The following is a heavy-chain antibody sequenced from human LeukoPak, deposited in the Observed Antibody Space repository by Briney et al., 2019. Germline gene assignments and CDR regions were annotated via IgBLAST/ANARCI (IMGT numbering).Heavy chain of an antibody. CDR1: GFTFSSYA. D-gene: IGHD2/OR15-2a*01. J-gene: IGHJ4*02. CDR3: SRGVGNFRYYFDY. V-gene: IGHV3-23*01. CDR2: IQGGGGST. Sequence: GGSLRLSCAASGFTFSSYAMSWVRQAPGKGLEWVSDIQGGGGSTYYADSVKGRFTISRDNAKNSLYLQMNSLRAEDTAVYYCSRGVGNFRYYFDYWGQGTLVTVSS.